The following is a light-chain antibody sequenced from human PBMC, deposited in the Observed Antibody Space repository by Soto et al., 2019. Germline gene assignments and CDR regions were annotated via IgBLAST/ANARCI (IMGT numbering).Light chain of an antibody. J-gene: IGKJ2*01. Sequence: DIQMTQSPSSLSASVGDRVTITCRASQSIGIYLSWYQQKPGKAPNLLIYAASSLQSGVPSRFSGSGSGTDFTLTISSLQPEDFATYYCQQSYSTPPYTFGQGTKLEIK. CDR1: QSIGIY. CDR3: QQSYSTPPYT. V-gene: IGKV1-39*01. CDR2: AAS.